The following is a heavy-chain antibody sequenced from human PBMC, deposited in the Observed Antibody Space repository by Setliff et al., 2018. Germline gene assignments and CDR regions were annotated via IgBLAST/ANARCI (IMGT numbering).Heavy chain of an antibody. J-gene: IGHJ4*02. V-gene: IGHV4-38-2*01. CDR1: NYSISSGYY. Sequence: PSETLSLTCGVSNYSISSGYYWAWIRQPPGRGLEWIGSIYHTGRTNYNPSLKTRVTISVDTSKNQFSLRLTAVTAADTSVYFCARGRNVAARLLDSWGQGTLVTVSS. CDR2: IYHTGRT. CDR3: ARGRNVAARLLDS. D-gene: IGHD6-6*01.